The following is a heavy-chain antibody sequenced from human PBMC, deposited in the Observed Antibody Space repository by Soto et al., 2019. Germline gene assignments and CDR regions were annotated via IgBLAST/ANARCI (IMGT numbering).Heavy chain of an antibody. CDR3: ARDQGYSYGLYGMDV. Sequence: SETLSLTCTVSGGSISSGDYYWSWIRQPPGKGLEWIGYIYYSGSTYYNPSLKSRVTISVDTSKNQFSLKLSSVTAADTAVYYCARDQGYSYGLYGMDVWGQGTKVTVSS. D-gene: IGHD5-18*01. CDR1: GGSISSGDYY. J-gene: IGHJ6*02. CDR2: IYYSGST. V-gene: IGHV4-30-4*01.